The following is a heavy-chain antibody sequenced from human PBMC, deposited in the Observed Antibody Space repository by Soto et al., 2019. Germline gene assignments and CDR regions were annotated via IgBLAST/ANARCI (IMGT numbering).Heavy chain of an antibody. J-gene: IGHJ4*02. CDR3: AKEGRDSGWYGDY. CDR2: ISGSGGST. CDR1: GFTFSSYA. V-gene: IGHV3-23*01. Sequence: EVQLLESGGGLVQPGGSLRLSCAASGFTFSSYAMSWVRQAPGKGLEWVSAISGSGGSTYYADAVKGRFTIARDNSKNTLYLKMNSLRAEDTAVYYCAKEGRDSGWYGDYWGQGTLVTVSS. D-gene: IGHD6-19*01.